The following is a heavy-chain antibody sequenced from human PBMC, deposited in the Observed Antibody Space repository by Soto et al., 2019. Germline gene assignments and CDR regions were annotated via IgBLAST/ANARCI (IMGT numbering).Heavy chain of an antibody. CDR2: IYGDDYK. CDR1: GISPSTSGVG. D-gene: IGHD2-8*01. J-gene: IGHJ4*02. Sequence: GPTLVNPNQTLPPTCTFSGISPSTSGVGVGWVRPPPGKAMEWLVRIYGDDYKHYGPSLKSRRTITKDTSKSQVGLTMTNMDPVDTATYYCALLYCTNGVLCGLLDYWGQGTLVTVSS. CDR3: ALLYCTNGVLCGLLDY. V-gene: IGHV2-5*05.